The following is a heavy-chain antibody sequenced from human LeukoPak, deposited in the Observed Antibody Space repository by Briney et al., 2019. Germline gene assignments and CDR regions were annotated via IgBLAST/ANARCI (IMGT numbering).Heavy chain of an antibody. CDR3: ARIPPAGWYYFDL. J-gene: IGHJ4*02. D-gene: IGHD3-16*01. Sequence: GSLRLSCAASGFTFNDFTMNWVRQSPGKGLEWISSITTSSSYRFYADSAKGRFTIARDNSKNSVYLQMNSLRAEDTAVYYCARIPPAGWYYFDLWGQGTLVTVSS. CDR1: GFTFNDFT. CDR2: ITTSSSYR. V-gene: IGHV3-21*01.